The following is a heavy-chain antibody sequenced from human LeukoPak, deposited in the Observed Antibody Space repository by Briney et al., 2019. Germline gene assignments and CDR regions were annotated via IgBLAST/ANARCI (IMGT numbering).Heavy chain of an antibody. CDR3: ARDLGTIFGVVNRYYFDY. CDR1: GGTFSSYA. CDR2: IIPIFGTA. D-gene: IGHD3-3*01. Sequence: SVKVSCKASGGTFSSYAISWVRQAPGQGLEWMGGIIPIFGTANYAQKFQGRVTITADESTSTAYMELSSLRSEDTAVYYCARDLGTIFGVVNRYYFDYWGQGTLATVSS. V-gene: IGHV1-69*13. J-gene: IGHJ4*02.